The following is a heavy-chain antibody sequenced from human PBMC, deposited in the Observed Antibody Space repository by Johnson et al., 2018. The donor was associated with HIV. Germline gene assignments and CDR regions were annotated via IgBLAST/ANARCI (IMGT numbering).Heavy chain of an antibody. J-gene: IGHJ3*02. CDR3: ARESRYNFWSGYDAFDI. CDR2: ISYDGSNK. D-gene: IGHD3-3*01. V-gene: IGHV3-30*03. Sequence: QVQLVESGGGLVQPGRSLRLSCTASGFTFRSYAMHWVRQAPGKGLEWVALISYDGSNKFYADSVKGRFTISRDNSKNTLYLQMNSLTSEDTAVYYCARESRYNFWSGYDAFDIWGQGTMVTVSS. CDR1: GFTFRSYA.